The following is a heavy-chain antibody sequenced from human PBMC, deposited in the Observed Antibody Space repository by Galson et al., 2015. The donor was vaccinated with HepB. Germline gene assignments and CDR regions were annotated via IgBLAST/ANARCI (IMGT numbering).Heavy chain of an antibody. Sequence: SVKVSCKASGYTFTGYYMHWVRQAPGQGLEWMGWINPNSGGTNYAQKFQGRVTMTRDTSISTAYMELSRLRSDDTAVYYCTRRGRYFDWLFHNWFDPWGQGTLVTVSS. CDR1: GYTFTGYY. CDR3: TRRGRYFDWLFHNWFDP. D-gene: IGHD3-9*01. J-gene: IGHJ5*02. CDR2: INPNSGGT. V-gene: IGHV1-2*02.